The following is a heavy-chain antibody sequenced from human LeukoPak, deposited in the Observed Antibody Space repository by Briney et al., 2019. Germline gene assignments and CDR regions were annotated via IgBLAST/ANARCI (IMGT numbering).Heavy chain of an antibody. CDR2: IYYRGIT. J-gene: IGHJ4*02. D-gene: IGHD1-7*01. V-gene: IGHV4-59*08. CDR3: ASRNGNYPYYFDY. Sequence: SETLSLTCTVSGGSISSYHWSWIRQPPGKGLDWIGYIYYRGITNYNPSLKSRVTISVDTSKNQFSLMLSSVTAADTAVYYCASRNGNYPYYFDYWGQGTLVTVSS. CDR1: GGSISSYH.